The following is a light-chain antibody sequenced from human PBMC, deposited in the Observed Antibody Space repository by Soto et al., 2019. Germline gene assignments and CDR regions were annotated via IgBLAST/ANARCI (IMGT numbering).Light chain of an antibody. Sequence: QSVLTQPPSASGTPGQRVTMSCSGSSSNIGSNTVNWYQHLPGTAPKLVVYSNNKRPSGVPDRFSGSKSGTSVSLAISGLQAEDEADYYCARWDDSLKGYVFGTGTKVTVL. V-gene: IGLV1-44*01. CDR1: SSNIGSNT. CDR3: ARWDDSLKGYV. J-gene: IGLJ1*01. CDR2: SNN.